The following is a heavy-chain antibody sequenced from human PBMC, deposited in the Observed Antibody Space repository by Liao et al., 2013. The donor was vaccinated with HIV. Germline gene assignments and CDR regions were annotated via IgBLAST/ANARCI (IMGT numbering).Heavy chain of an antibody. CDR1: SGSLSGHS. J-gene: IGHJ4*02. CDR3: ARGGMASALDS. V-gene: IGHV4-34*01. CDR2: FNHSGGS. D-gene: IGHD2-8*01. Sequence: QVQLRQWGAGLLRPSETLSLTCAVYSGSLSGHSWTWIRQAPGKGLEWIGEFNHSGGSNYNPSLKRRVTISIDTSKNQFSLKVTSVTDADTALFYCARGGMASALDSWGQGTLVTVSS.